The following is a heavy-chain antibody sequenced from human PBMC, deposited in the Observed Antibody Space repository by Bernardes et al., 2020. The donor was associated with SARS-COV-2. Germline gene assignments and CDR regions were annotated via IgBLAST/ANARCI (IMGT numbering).Heavy chain of an antibody. CDR3: AHRGTVVVAADSVRAFDI. D-gene: IGHD2-15*01. CDR2: IYWNDDK. V-gene: IGHV2-5*01. J-gene: IGHJ3*02. Sequence: SGPTLVKPTQTLTLTCTFSGFSLSTSGVGVGWIRQPPGKALEWLALIYWNDDKRYSPSLKSRLTITKDTSKNQVVLTLTNMVPVDTATYYCAHRGTVVVAADSVRAFDIWGQGTMVTVSS. CDR1: GFSLSTSGVG.